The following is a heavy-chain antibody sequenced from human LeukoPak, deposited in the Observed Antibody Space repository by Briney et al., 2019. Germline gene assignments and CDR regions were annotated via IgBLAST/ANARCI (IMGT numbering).Heavy chain of an antibody. CDR3: VKDRGGGSSGWYYFDY. V-gene: IGHV3-21*01. J-gene: IGHJ4*02. CDR2: ISSSSSYI. CDR1: GFTFSSYS. Sequence: GGSPRLSCAASGFTFSSYSMNWVRQAPGKGLEWVSSISSSSSYIYYADSVKGRFTISRDNAKNSLYLQMNSLRAEDTAVYYCVKDRGGGSSGWYYFDYWGQGTLVTVSS. D-gene: IGHD6-19*01.